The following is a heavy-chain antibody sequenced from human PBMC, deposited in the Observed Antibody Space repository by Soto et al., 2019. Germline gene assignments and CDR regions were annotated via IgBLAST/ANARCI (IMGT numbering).Heavy chain of an antibody. CDR2: INHAGST. CDR1: GESFIGYY. CDR3: ARTDIVTTNGFDP. J-gene: IGHJ5*02. D-gene: IGHD5-12*01. Sequence: QVHLQQWGAGLLKPSETLSLTCAVYGESFIGYYWTWIRQSPGKGPEWIVEINHAGSTNYNPSLKSRVTISIDTSKNQFSLKLTSVTAADTSVYYCARTDIVTTNGFDPWGQGTLVTVSS. V-gene: IGHV4-34*01.